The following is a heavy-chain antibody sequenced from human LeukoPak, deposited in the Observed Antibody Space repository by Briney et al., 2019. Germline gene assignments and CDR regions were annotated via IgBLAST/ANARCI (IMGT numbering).Heavy chain of an antibody. Sequence: GGSLRLSCAASGFTFSSYAMHWVRQAPGKGLEWVAVISYDGSNKYYADSVKGRFTISRDNSKNTLYLQMNSLRAEDTAVYYCARDGRYTMVRGVIADWFDPWGQGTLVTVSS. D-gene: IGHD3-10*01. CDR1: GFTFSSYA. CDR3: ARDGRYTMVRGVIADWFDP. CDR2: ISYDGSNK. V-gene: IGHV3-30-3*01. J-gene: IGHJ5*02.